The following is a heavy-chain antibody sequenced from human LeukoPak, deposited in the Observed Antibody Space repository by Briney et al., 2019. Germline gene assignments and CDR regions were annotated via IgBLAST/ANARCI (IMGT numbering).Heavy chain of an antibody. D-gene: IGHD2-15*01. Sequence: GGSLRLSCAASGFTFSSYGMHWVRQAPGKGLEWVAVISYDGSNKYYADSVKGRFTISRDNSKNTLYLQMNSLRAEDTAVYYCARDRGYCSGGSCGPVSWFDPWGQGTLVTVSS. J-gene: IGHJ5*02. CDR2: ISYDGSNK. CDR3: ARDRGYCSGGSCGPVSWFDP. V-gene: IGHV3-30*03. CDR1: GFTFSSYG.